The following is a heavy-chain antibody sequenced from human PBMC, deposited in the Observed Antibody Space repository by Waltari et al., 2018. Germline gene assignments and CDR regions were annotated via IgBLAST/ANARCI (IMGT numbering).Heavy chain of an antibody. CDR1: G. V-gene: IGHV4-4*02. Sequence: GWRWVRQPPGKGLEGIGQIRGDGRANSDPSLESRVPISMDTSNRQFSLKVSSATAADTAVDYCARDRGRGLYLDSWGQGTLVTVSP. D-gene: IGHD2-15*01. CDR3: ARDRGRGLYLDS. J-gene: IGHJ4*02. CDR2: IRGDGRA.